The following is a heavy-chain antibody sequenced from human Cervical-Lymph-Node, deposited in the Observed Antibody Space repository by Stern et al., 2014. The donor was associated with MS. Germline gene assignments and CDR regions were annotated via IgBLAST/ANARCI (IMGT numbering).Heavy chain of an antibody. CDR1: GGSINNNAYY. D-gene: IGHD3-16*01. CDR2: VLYSGNP. Sequence: VHLVESGPRLVTPSETLSLTCTVSGGSINNNAYYWGWIRQPPGKGLEWIGSVLYSGNPYYNPSLKSRATVSVDTSKIQFSLKLMSVTAADTAVYYCAKIHRAFANQGHWGQGVLVTVSS. J-gene: IGHJ1*01. V-gene: IGHV4-39*01. CDR3: AKIHRAFANQGH.